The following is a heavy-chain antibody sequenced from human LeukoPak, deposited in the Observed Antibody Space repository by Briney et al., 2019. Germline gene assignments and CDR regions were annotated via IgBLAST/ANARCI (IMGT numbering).Heavy chain of an antibody. V-gene: IGHV1-24*01. CDR2: FGPQVGET. CDR1: GSSLTKIS. CDR3: ATGAMVYEY. D-gene: IGHD3-10*01. J-gene: IGHJ4*02. Sequence: ASVKVSCKVSGSSLTKISIDWVRQAPGKGLECMGTFGPQVGETIHAQKLQGRLKMTADTSTDTAYMEINSLRSEDTAVYYCATGAMVYEYWGQGTLVTVSS.